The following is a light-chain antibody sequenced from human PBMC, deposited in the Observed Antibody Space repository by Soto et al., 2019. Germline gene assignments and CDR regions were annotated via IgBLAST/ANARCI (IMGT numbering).Light chain of an antibody. J-gene: IGKJ1*01. V-gene: IGKV3-20*01. CDR1: QSVSSSY. Sequence: EIVLTQSPGTLSLSPGERATLSCRASQSVSSSYLAWYQQKPGQAPRLLIYGASGRATGIPDRFSGSGSGTDFTLTISSLEPEDFAAYYCQQYGSSPGTFGQGTKVEIK. CDR2: GAS. CDR3: QQYGSSPGT.